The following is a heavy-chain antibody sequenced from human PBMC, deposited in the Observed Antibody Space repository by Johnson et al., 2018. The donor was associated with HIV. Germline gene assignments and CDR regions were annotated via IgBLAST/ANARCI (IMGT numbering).Heavy chain of an antibody. CDR3: AKETRDSRSAFDI. Sequence: QVQLVESGGGVVQPGESLTLSCTASGFSFSSYGIHWVRQAPGKGLEWVAFTQYDRTNKHYAESVKGRFTISRDNAKKPLYLQMNSLRAEDTAVYYCAKETRDSRSAFDIWGQGTMVTVSS. J-gene: IGHJ3*02. CDR2: TQYDRTNK. CDR1: GFSFSSYG. D-gene: IGHD3-22*01. V-gene: IGHV3-30*02.